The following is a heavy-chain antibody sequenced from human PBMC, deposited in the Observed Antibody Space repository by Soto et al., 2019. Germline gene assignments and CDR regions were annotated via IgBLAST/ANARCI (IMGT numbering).Heavy chain of an antibody. V-gene: IGHV1-46*01. CDR1: GYIFTSYF. Sequence: QVQLVQSGTEVKKPGASVKISCKASGYIFTSYFMHWVRQAPGKGLEWMGRINPSDDSTGHAQDFQGRVILTTEPSTATVYRELSSLRSEDTAFYYCARGGVVFVPAAILGAWCPGTTVIVSS. CDR2: INPSDDST. CDR3: ARGGVVFVPAAILGA. J-gene: IGHJ6*02. D-gene: IGHD2-2*01.